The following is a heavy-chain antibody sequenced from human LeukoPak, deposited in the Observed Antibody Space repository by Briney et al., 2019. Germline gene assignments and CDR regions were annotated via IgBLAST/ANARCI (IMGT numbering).Heavy chain of an antibody. V-gene: IGHV3-23*01. J-gene: IGHJ4*02. CDR3: AKGSGNGYGSGPFDY. CDR1: GSTFSNSG. D-gene: IGHD3-10*01. Sequence: GGSLRLSCAASGSTFSNSGMSWVRQAPGKGLEWVSAISTDAGETHYADSVKGRFTISRDNSKNTVSLQMSSLRAEDTALYYCAKGSGNGYGSGPFDYWGQGTLVTVSS. CDR2: ISTDAGET.